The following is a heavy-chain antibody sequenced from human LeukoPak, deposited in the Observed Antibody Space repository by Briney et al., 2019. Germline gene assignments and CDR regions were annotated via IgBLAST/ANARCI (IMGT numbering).Heavy chain of an antibody. D-gene: IGHD1-26*01. CDR1: GGSISSSSYY. J-gene: IGHJ4*02. Sequence: SETLSLTCTVSGGSISSSSYYWGWICQPPGKGLEWIGSIYYSGSTYYNPSLKSRVTISVDTSKNQFSLKLSSVTAADTAVYYCARLRIVGATTLFDYWGQGTLVTVSS. CDR2: IYYSGST. CDR3: ARLRIVGATTLFDY. V-gene: IGHV4-39*01.